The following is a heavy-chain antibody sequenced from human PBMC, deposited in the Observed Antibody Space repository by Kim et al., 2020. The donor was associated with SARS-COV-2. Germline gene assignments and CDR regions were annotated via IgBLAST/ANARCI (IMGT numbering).Heavy chain of an antibody. CDR2: INAGNGNT. CDR1: GYTFTSYA. J-gene: IGHJ6*02. D-gene: IGHD5-12*01. Sequence: ASVKVSCKASGYTFTSYAMHWVRQAPGQRLEWMGWINAGNGNTKYSQKFQGRVTITRDTSASTAYMELSSLISEDTAVYYCALTYQWLRNYYYYYGMDVWGQGTTVTVSS. CDR3: ALTYQWLRNYYYYYGMDV. V-gene: IGHV1-3*01.